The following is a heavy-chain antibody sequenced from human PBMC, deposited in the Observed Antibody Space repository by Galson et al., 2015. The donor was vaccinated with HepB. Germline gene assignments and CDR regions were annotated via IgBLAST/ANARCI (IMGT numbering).Heavy chain of an antibody. V-gene: IGHV3-53*01. J-gene: IGHJ6*02. Sequence: SLRLSCAASGFTVSSNYMSWVRQAPGKGLEWVSVIYSGGSTYYADSVKGRFTISRDNSKNTLYLQMNSLRAEDTAVYYCARGGDPLEWLLFTRKPPMDVWGQGTTVTVSS. CDR1: GFTVSSNY. CDR3: ARGGDPLEWLLFTRKPPMDV. CDR2: IYSGGST. D-gene: IGHD3-3*01.